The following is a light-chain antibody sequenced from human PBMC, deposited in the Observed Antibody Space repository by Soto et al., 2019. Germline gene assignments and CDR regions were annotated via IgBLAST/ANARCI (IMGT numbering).Light chain of an antibody. CDR3: QQSYSTPPT. Sequence: DIQMTQSPSSLSASIGDRVTITCRASQRIRTSLNWYQQKPGKAPKLLIYAASSLQSGVPSRFSGSGSGTDFTLTISSLQPEDFATYYCQQSYSTPPTFGQGTKVDIK. CDR2: AAS. J-gene: IGKJ1*01. V-gene: IGKV1-39*01. CDR1: QRIRTS.